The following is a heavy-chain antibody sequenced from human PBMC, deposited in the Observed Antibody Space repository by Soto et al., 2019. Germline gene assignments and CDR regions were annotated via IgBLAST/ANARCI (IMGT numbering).Heavy chain of an antibody. J-gene: IGHJ5*02. Sequence: QVQLVESGGGVVQPGRSLRLSCAASGFTFSSYGMHWVRQAPGKGLEWVAVISYDGSNKYYADSVKGRFTISRDNSKNTLYLQMNSLRAEDTAVYYCAKDHYGGNWFDPGGQGTLVTVSS. V-gene: IGHV3-30*18. D-gene: IGHD4-17*01. CDR2: ISYDGSNK. CDR3: AKDHYGGNWFDP. CDR1: GFTFSSYG.